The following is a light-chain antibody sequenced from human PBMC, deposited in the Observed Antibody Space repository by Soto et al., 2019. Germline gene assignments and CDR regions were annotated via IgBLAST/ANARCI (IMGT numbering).Light chain of an antibody. CDR1: NIGGRS. J-gene: IGLJ2*01. V-gene: IGLV3-21*04. CDR3: QVWDNSSDHPV. CDR2: YDT. Sequence: SSELTQPPSVSVAPGKTATISCGGNNIGGRSVHWYQQKPGQAPVVVIYYDTDRPSGIPERFSGSNSGNTATLIINRVEAGDEADYFCQVWDNSSDHPVFGGGTQLTVL.